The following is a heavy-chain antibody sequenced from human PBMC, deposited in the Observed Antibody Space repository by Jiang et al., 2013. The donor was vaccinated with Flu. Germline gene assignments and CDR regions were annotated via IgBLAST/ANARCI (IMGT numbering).Heavy chain of an antibody. V-gene: IGHV1-69*01. CDR2: IIPIFGTA. Sequence: GAEVKKPGSSVKVSCKASGGTFSSYAISWVRQAPGQGLEWMGGIIPIFGTANYAQKFQGRVTITADESTSTAYMELSSLRSEDTAVYYCARSGAGGDSSGYQYYYYYMDVWGKG. J-gene: IGHJ6*03. D-gene: IGHD3-22*01. CDR1: GGTFSSYA. CDR3: ARSGAGGDSSGYQYYYYYMDV.